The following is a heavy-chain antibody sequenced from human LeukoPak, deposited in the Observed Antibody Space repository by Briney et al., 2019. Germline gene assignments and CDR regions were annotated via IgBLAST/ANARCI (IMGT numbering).Heavy chain of an antibody. CDR2: INPNSGGT. D-gene: IGHD6-13*01. J-gene: IGHJ4*02. CDR3: ARLAAARPYDY. V-gene: IGHV1-2*02. Sequence: VASVKVSCKASGYTFTGYYMHWVRQAPGQGLEWMGWINPNSGGTNYAQKFRGRVTMTRDTSISTAYMELSRLRSDDTAVYYCARLAAARPYDYWGQGTLVTVSS. CDR1: GYTFTGYY.